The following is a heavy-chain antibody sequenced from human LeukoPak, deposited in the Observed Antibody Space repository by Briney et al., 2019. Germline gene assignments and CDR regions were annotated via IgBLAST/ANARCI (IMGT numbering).Heavy chain of an antibody. CDR1: GGSISSGVYY. Sequence: SQTLSLTCTVSGGSISSGVYYWSWIRQHPGKGLEWIGYIYYSGSTYYNPSLKSRVTISVDTSKNQFSLKLSSVTAADTAVYYCARGDYYDSSVDYWGQGTLVTVSS. CDR3: ARGDYYDSSVDY. J-gene: IGHJ4*02. CDR2: IYYSGST. D-gene: IGHD3-22*01. V-gene: IGHV4-31*03.